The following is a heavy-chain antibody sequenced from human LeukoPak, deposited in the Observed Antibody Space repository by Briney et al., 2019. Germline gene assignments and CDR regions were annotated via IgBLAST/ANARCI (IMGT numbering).Heavy chain of an antibody. CDR3: ARDSVAAVTIDY. CDR2: ISSSCTI. CDR1: GFTFSSYS. D-gene: IGHD4-17*01. V-gene: IGHV3-48*01. Sequence: PGGSLRLSCAASGFTFSSYSMNWVRQAPGKGLECVSYISSSCTIYYADSVKGRFTIPRDNAKNSLYLQMNSLRAEDTAVYYCARDSVAAVTIDYWGQGTLVTVSS. J-gene: IGHJ4*02.